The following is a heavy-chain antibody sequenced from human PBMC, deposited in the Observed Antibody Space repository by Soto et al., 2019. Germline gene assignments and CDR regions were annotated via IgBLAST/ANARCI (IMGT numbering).Heavy chain of an antibody. CDR1: GGSISSTDHY. V-gene: IGHV4-39*01. CDR3: SRLAFHCIRGSCDDFSFYGLGV. CDR2: IYFAGST. D-gene: IGHD2-2*01. J-gene: IGHJ6*02. Sequence: HLQLQESGPGLVKASETLSLTCTVSGGSISSTDHYWGWVRQPPGKGLEWLGSIYFAGSTFHNPALKSRATISVDTSRNPFSLRLTTVTASDTAVYYCSRLAFHCIRGSCDDFSFYGLGVSGQGTTVTVSS.